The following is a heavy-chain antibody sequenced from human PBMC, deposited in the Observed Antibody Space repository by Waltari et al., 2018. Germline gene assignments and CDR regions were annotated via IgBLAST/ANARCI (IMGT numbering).Heavy chain of an antibody. D-gene: IGHD3-16*01. CDR2: ISGIGAST. Sequence: EVQLLESGGGLLQPGGSLRLSCAASGFTFSNSAMNWVRQAPGKGLQWVSSISGIGASTFYTDSVKGRFIISRDNSKNTLYLQMNSLRAEDTALYYCAKVEGNGPLGIDYWGQGTLVTVSS. CDR3: AKVEGNGPLGIDY. V-gene: IGHV3-23*01. J-gene: IGHJ4*02. CDR1: GFTFSNSA.